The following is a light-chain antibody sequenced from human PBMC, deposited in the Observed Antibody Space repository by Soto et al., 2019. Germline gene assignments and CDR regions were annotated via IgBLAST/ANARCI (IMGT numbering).Light chain of an antibody. CDR3: HQDNNGPPLT. V-gene: IGKV3-15*01. Sequence: VFTKSAGTLPMCQGERATLSCRAIQTVSRNYLAWYQQKPGQAPRLLIYGASTRATGIPARFSGSGSGTEFTLTISCLQSEDYAVYYCHQDNNGPPLTFGGGAKVDIK. CDR1: QTVSRN. J-gene: IGKJ4*01. CDR2: GAS.